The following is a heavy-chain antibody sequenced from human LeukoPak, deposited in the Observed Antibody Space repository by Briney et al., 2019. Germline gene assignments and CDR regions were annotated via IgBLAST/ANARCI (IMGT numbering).Heavy chain of an antibody. CDR2: VYSIGTT. J-gene: IGHJ4*02. D-gene: IGHD1-26*01. CDR1: SGSFSNYF. Sequence: PSETLSLTCTVSSGSFSNYFWGWVRQPPGKGLEWIGRVYSIGTTHYNPSLKSRVTMSMDTSTNQFSPNLRSVTAADTAVYYCGRQGYTASYYFLDYWSQGTLVVVS. V-gene: IGHV4-4*07. CDR3: GRQGYTASYYFLDY.